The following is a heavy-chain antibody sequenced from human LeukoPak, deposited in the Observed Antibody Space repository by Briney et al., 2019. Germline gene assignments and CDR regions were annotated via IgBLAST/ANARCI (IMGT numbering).Heavy chain of an antibody. J-gene: IGHJ4*02. CDR1: GGSISSNDYY. Sequence: SETLSLTCTVSGGSISSNDYYWGWIRQPAGKGLEWIGRIYAAGSTNYNPSLKSRLTISIDTSKNQFSLKLSSVTAADTAVYYCARQSRLLWFGVEDGDYWGQGTLVTVSS. CDR3: ARQSRLLWFGVEDGDY. V-gene: IGHV4-61*02. CDR2: IYAAGST. D-gene: IGHD3-10*01.